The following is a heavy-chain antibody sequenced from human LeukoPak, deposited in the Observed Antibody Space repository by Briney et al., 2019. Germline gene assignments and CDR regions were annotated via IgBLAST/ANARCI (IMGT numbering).Heavy chain of an antibody. CDR3: AKVALFSGYYPPFDY. CDR1: GFTFSNYG. Sequence: GGSLRLSCTASGFTFSNYGMHWVRQAPGKGLEWVAVISYDGSNEYYADSVKGRFTISRDNSKNTLLLQMNSLRPEDTAVYHCAKVALFSGYYPPFDYWGQGTLVTVPS. V-gene: IGHV3-30*18. CDR2: ISYDGSNE. J-gene: IGHJ4*02. D-gene: IGHD3-22*01.